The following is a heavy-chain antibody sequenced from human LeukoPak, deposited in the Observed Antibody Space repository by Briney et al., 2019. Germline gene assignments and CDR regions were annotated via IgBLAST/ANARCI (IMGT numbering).Heavy chain of an antibody. V-gene: IGHV3-23*01. CDR2: ISGSGGST. Sequence: GGSLRLSCAASGFIFSSFDMSWVRQAPGKGLEWVSGISGSGGSTYYADSVKGRSTMSRDNSKNTLYLQMNSLRAEDTAVYYCAKASLIVVDYHYYGMDVWGQGTTVTVSS. CDR1: GFIFSSFD. D-gene: IGHD3-22*01. CDR3: AKASLIVVDYHYYGMDV. J-gene: IGHJ6*02.